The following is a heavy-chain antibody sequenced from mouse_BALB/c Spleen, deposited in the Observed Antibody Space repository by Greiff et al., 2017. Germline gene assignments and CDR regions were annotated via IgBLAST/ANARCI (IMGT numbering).Heavy chain of an antibody. CDR1: GFTFSSYY. D-gene: IGHD2-14*01. J-gene: IGHJ2*01. CDR2: INSNGGST. V-gene: IGHV5-6-2*01. Sequence: EVQLVESGGGLVKLGGSLKLSCAASGFTFSSYYMSWVRQTPEKRLELVAAINSNGGSTYYPDTVKGRFTISRDNAKNTLYLQMSSLKSEDTDLYFCARHRDYRYSFDYWGQGTTLTVSS. CDR3: ARHRDYRYSFDY.